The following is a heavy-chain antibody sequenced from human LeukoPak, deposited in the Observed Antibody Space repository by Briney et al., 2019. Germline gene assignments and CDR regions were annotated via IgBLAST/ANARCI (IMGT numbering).Heavy chain of an antibody. V-gene: IGHV3-21*01. CDR2: ISSSSSYI. Sequence: GGSLRLSCAASGFTFSSYSMNWVRQAPGKGLEWVSSISSSSSYIYYADSVKGRFTISRDNAKNSLYLQMNSLRAEDTAVYYCARDRPMVYFDYWGQGTLVTVSS. CDR3: ARDRPMVYFDY. J-gene: IGHJ4*02. CDR1: GFTFSSYS. D-gene: IGHD3-10*01.